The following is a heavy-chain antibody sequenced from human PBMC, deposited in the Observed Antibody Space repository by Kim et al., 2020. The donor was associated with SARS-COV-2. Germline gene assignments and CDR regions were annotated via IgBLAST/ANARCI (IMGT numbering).Heavy chain of an antibody. CDR1: GFTFSSYW. D-gene: IGHD5-18*01. J-gene: IGHJ4*02. CDR2: INSDGSST. Sequence: GGSLRLSCAASGFTFSSYWMHWVRQAPGKGLVWVSRINSDGSSTSYADSVKGRFTISRDNAKNTLYLHMNSLRAEDTAVYYCARSPAGDTAMVWGQGTLVTVSS. V-gene: IGHV3-74*01. CDR3: ARSPAGDTAMV.